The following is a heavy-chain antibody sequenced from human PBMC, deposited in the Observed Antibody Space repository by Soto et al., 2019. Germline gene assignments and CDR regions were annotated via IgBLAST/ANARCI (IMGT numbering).Heavy chain of an antibody. CDR1: GYSFTSYW. J-gene: IGHJ6*02. Sequence: LGESLKISCKGSGYSFTSYWIGWVLQMPWKGLEWMGIIYPGDSDTRYSPSFQGQVTISADKSISTAYLQWSSLKASDTAMYYCARPVRGDYDYYYGMDVWGQGTTVTGSS. V-gene: IGHV5-51*01. CDR2: IYPGDSDT. D-gene: IGHD4-17*01. CDR3: ARPVRGDYDYYYGMDV.